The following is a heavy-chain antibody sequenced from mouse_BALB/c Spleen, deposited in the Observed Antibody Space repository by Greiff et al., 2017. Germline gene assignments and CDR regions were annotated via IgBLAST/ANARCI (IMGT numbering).Heavy chain of an antibody. D-gene: IGHD1-1*01. CDR3: ARDTQFITTVVATDYYAMDY. J-gene: IGHJ4*01. CDR2: IRNKANGYTT. Sequence: EVQGVESGGGLVQPGGSLRLSCATSGFTFTDYYMSWVRQPPGKALEWLGFIRNKANGYTTEYSASVKGRFTISRDNSQSILYLQMNTLRAEDSATYYCARDTQFITTVVATDYYAMDYWGQGTSVTVSS. CDR1: GFTFTDYY. V-gene: IGHV7-3*02.